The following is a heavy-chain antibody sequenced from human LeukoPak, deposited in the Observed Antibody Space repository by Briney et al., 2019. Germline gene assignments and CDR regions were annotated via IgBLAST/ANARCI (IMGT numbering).Heavy chain of an antibody. CDR2: INQDGSEK. CDR1: GFTFSSYW. J-gene: IGHJ3*02. V-gene: IGHV3-7*03. CDR3: ARDRTELSDAFDI. D-gene: IGHD3/OR15-3a*01. Sequence: PGGSLRLSCAASGFTFSSYWMSWVRQAPGKGLKWVANINQDGSEKYYVDSVKGRFTISRDNAKNSLDLQMNSLRAEDTALYYCARDRTELSDAFDIWGQGTMVTVSS.